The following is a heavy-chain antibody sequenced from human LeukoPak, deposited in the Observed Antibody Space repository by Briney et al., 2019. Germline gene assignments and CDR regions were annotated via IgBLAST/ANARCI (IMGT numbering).Heavy chain of an antibody. V-gene: IGHV3-21*01. CDR2: ITGSGSI. D-gene: IGHD2-21*01. CDR3: VRDVIHSYFDI. Sequence: PGGSLRLSCAACGFTFRSHSLVGVRQSPGKGLEGVSSITGSGSIQYADSVKGRFTISRDNAKNSLYLQMNSLRAEDTAVYYCVRDVIHSYFDIWGQGILVTVSS. J-gene: IGHJ4*02. CDR1: GFTFRSHS.